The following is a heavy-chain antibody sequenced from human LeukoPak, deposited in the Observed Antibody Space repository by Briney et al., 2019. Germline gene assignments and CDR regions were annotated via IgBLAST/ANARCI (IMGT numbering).Heavy chain of an antibody. D-gene: IGHD7-27*01. CDR2: ISGGGGNI. CDR1: GFTFSGYA. CDR3: AKGLGTSRYDYMDV. Sequence: GGSLRLSCAASGFTFSGYAMSWVRQAPGKGLEWVSGISGGGGNIHYADSVKGRFTISRDNSKNTLYLQMNSLRAEDTAMYYCAKGLGTSRYDYMDVWGKGTTVTVSS. J-gene: IGHJ6*03. V-gene: IGHV3-23*01.